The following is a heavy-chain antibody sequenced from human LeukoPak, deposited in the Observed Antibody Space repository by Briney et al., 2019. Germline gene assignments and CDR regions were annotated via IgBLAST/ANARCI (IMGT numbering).Heavy chain of an antibody. J-gene: IGHJ4*02. CDR2: ICYTGST. D-gene: IGHD6-19*01. CDR3: ARVSQWLVHHFDY. Sequence: SETLSLTRTVSGGSISTYCWSWIRQPPGKGLEWIGYICYTGSTNNNPSLKSRVTISVDTSKNQFSLKLSSVTAADTAVYYCARVSQWLVHHFDYWGQGTLVTVSS. CDR1: GGSISTYC. V-gene: IGHV4-59*12.